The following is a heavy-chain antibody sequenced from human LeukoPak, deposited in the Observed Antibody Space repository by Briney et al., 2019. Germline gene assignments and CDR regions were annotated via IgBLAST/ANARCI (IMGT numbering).Heavy chain of an antibody. D-gene: IGHD3-10*02. Sequence: GGSLRLSCAASGFTFSSYAMHWVRQAPGKGLEWVAVISYGGSNKYYADSVKGRFTISRDNSKNTLYLQMNSLRAEDTAVYYYAELGITMIGGVWGKGTTVTISS. CDR3: AELGITMIGGV. J-gene: IGHJ6*04. CDR2: ISYGGSNK. CDR1: GFTFSSYA. V-gene: IGHV3-30*04.